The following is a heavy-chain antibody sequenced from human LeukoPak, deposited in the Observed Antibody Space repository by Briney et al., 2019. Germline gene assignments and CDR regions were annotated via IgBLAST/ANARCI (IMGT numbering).Heavy chain of an antibody. J-gene: IGHJ3*02. Sequence: SETLSLTCAVSGGSTISSDWWSWVRQPPGKGLEWIAEIFHSGSTNYNPSLKNRVTISIDKSRSQFSLKLNSVTAADTALYYCARVGGYYDSSGYSHSSRAFDIWGQGTMVTVSS. D-gene: IGHD3-22*01. V-gene: IGHV4-4*02. CDR2: IFHSGST. CDR1: GGSTISSDW. CDR3: ARVGGYYDSSGYSHSSRAFDI.